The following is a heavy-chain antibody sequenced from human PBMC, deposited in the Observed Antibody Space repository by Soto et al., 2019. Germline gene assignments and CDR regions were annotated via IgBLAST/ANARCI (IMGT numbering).Heavy chain of an antibody. CDR1: GDSIRDSF. Sequence: SETLSLTCTVSGDSIRDSFWSWVRQPPGKGLEWIGLVHHTGNTNYNPSLETRVTMLIDASANHFSLTLTSVTPADAAVYYCARGREDHVDHHFGHLFDSWGQGTLVTVSS. J-gene: IGHJ4*02. D-gene: IGHD3-10*01. CDR2: VHHTGNT. V-gene: IGHV4-59*01. CDR3: ARGREDHVDHHFGHLFDS.